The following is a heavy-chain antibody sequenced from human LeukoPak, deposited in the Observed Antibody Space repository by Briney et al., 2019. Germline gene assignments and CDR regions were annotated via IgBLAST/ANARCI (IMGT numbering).Heavy chain of an antibody. J-gene: IGHJ4*02. CDR1: GFTVSSNY. V-gene: IGHV3-53*01. D-gene: IGHD3-10*01. CDR2: IYSGGST. Sequence: GGSLRLSCAASGFTVSSNYMSWVRRAPGKGLEWVSVIYSGGSTYYADSVKGRFTISRDNSKNTLYLQMNSLRAEDTAVYYCARDKNYGSGSYYYDYWGQGTLVTVSS. CDR3: ARDKNYGSGSYYYDY.